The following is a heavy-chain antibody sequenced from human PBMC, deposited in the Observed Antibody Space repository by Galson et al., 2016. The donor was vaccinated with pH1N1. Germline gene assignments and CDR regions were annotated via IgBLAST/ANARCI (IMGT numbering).Heavy chain of an antibody. D-gene: IGHD3-3*01. Sequence: LSLTCNVSGGSVSSGHYYWSWIRQFPGKGLEWIGYSFYSGTTKYNPSLENRVVIPLDTSKNQCTLKLTSVSAADTAVYYCATERPYDSWGGYFYSWGQGILVTVSS. CDR3: ATERPYDSWGGYFYS. CDR1: GGSVSSGHYY. CDR2: SFYSGTT. J-gene: IGHJ4*02. V-gene: IGHV4-61*01.